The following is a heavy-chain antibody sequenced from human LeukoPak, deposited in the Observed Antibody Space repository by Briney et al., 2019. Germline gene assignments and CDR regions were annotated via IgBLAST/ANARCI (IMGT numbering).Heavy chain of an antibody. Sequence: GGSLRLSCAASGFTFSSYAMSWVRQAPGKGLEWVSGILDSGYSTYYPNSVKGRFTISRDNSNNTLYLQMNSLIAEDTAVYYCAKLGGHPLHNYYVGVWGKGTTVAVSS. D-gene: IGHD3-16*01. CDR3: AKLGGHPLHNYYVGV. V-gene: IGHV3-23*01. CDR1: GFTFSSYA. CDR2: ILDSGYST. J-gene: IGHJ6*03.